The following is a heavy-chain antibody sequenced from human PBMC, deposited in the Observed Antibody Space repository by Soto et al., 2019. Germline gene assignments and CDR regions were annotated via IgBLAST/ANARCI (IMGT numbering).Heavy chain of an antibody. D-gene: IGHD6-13*01. CDR2: LNPNGGST. CDR3: ARNLAAGDY. CDR1: GYTFTNSY. Sequence: QVQLVQSGAEVKKPGASVKVSCKASGYTFTNSYIHWVRQAPGQGLEWMALLNPNGGSTNYAQNFQGRVTVTRDTSTSTVYMELTSLTSEDTAVYYCARNLAAGDYWAREPWSPSPQ. V-gene: IGHV1-46*01. J-gene: IGHJ4*02.